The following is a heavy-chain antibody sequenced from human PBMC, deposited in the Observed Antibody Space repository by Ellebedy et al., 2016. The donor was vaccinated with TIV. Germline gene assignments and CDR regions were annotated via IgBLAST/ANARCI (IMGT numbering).Heavy chain of an antibody. CDR1: GYTLFELS. D-gene: IGHD3-10*01. CDR3: VMSGRDAATGDF. V-gene: IGHV1-2*02. CDR2: INPNSGGT. J-gene: IGHJ4*02. Sequence: AASVKVSCKVSGYTLFELSMHWVRQAPGQGLEWMGWINPNSGGTNYAQKFQGRVTMTRDTSISTAYMELSGLKTDDTAVYYCVMSGRDAATGDFWGQGTVVTVSS.